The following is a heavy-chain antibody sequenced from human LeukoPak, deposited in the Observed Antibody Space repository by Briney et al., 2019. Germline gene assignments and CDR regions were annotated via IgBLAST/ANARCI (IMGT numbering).Heavy chain of an antibody. D-gene: IGHD3-22*01. CDR2: IKEDGSEK. V-gene: IGHV3-7*01. J-gene: IGHJ4*02. CDR3: ARGDYYDSRGGY. Sequence: PGGSLRLSCAASGFTFSSYWMSWVRQAPGKGPEWVANIKEDGSEKYFVGSVKGRFTISRDNAKTSLFLQMDSLRAEDTAVYYCARGDYYDSRGGYWGQGTLVTVSS. CDR1: GFTFSSYW.